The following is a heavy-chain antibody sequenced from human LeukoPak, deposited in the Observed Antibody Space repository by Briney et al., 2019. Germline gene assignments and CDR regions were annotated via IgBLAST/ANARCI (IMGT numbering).Heavy chain of an antibody. D-gene: IGHD5-18*01. Sequence: GRSLRLSCAASGFSFSKYGMHWVRQAPGKGLEWVAVISHDGSNKYYADSVKGRFTISRDNSKNTLYLQMNSLRAEDTAVYYCAGDGHTGMAVYHFDYWGQGALVTVSS. V-gene: IGHV3-30*04. CDR3: AGDGHTGMAVYHFDY. J-gene: IGHJ4*02. CDR1: GFSFSKYG. CDR2: ISHDGSNK.